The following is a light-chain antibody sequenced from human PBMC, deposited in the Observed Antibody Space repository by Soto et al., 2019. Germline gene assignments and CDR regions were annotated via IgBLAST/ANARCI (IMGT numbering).Light chain of an antibody. V-gene: IGKV3-15*01. J-gene: IGKJ2*01. Sequence: EIVMTQSPATLSVSPGGSATLSCRASQHVSSNFAWYRQKRGQAPTLLIYRASTRATGIPARFSGSGSGTEFTLTNSSLQSEDFAVYYCQQYNNWPYTFGQGTKLEIK. CDR1: QHVSSN. CDR3: QQYNNWPYT. CDR2: RAS.